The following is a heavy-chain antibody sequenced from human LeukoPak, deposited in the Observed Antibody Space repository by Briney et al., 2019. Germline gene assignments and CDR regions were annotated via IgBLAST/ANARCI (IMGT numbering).Heavy chain of an antibody. CDR2: IIPIFGTA. CDR1: GGTFISYA. V-gene: IGHV1-69*13. J-gene: IGHJ3*02. Sequence: ASVKVSCKASGGTFISYAISWVRQAPGQGLEWMGGIIPIFGTANYAQKFQGRVTITADESTSTAYMELSSLRSEDTAVYYCATPQYCSGGSCLSAAFDIWGQGTMVTVSS. D-gene: IGHD2-15*01. CDR3: ATPQYCSGGSCLSAAFDI.